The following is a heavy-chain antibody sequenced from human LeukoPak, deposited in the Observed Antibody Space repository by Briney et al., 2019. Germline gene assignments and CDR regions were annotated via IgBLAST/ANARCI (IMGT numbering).Heavy chain of an antibody. CDR3: AKSASYCTNDVCYADY. CDR1: GFTFSSYA. Sequence: EGSLRLSCAASGFTFSSYAMSWVRQTPGKGLEWVSAISRSAGSTYYADSVKGRFTIYSDNSKNTVYLQMNSLRIEDTAVYYCAKSASYCTNDVCYADYWGQGTLVTVSS. V-gene: IGHV3-23*01. CDR2: ISRSAGST. D-gene: IGHD2-8*01. J-gene: IGHJ4*02.